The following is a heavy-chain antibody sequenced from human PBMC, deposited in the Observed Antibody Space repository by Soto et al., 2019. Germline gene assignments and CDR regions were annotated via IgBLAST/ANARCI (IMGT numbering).Heavy chain of an antibody. CDR3: ARARMSELELLPNYYYYGMDV. J-gene: IGHJ6*02. D-gene: IGHD1-7*01. V-gene: IGHV4-31*03. CDR1: GGSISSGGYY. CDR2: IYYSGST. Sequence: TSETLSLTCTVSGGSISSGGYYWSWIRQHPGKGLEWIGYIYYSGSTYYNPSLKSRVTISVDTSKNQFSLKLSSVTAADTAVYYCARARMSELELLPNYYYYGMDVWGQGTTVTVSS.